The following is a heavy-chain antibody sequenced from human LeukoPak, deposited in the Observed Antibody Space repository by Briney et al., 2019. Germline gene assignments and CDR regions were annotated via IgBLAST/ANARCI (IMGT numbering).Heavy chain of an antibody. V-gene: IGHV3-48*04. CDR1: GFTFSSYA. D-gene: IGHD3-22*01. CDR3: ASGPYDSSGYYYG. CDR2: ISGSNSTI. J-gene: IGHJ4*02. Sequence: PGRSLRLSCAASGFTFSSYAMHWVRQAPGKGLEWVSYISGSNSTIYYADSVKGRFTISRDNAKNSLYLQMNSLRAEDTAVYYCASGPYDSSGYYYGWGQGTLVTVSS.